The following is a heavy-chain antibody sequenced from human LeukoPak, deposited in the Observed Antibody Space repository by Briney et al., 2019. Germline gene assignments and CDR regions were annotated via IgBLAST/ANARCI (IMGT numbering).Heavy chain of an antibody. CDR2: ISSSGSTI. CDR1: GFTFSSYE. V-gene: IGHV3-48*03. D-gene: IGHD3-3*01. CDR3: ARVHVLRFLEWLFPYYYYGMDV. Sequence: GRSLRLSCEASGFTFSSYEMNWVRQAPGKGLEWVSYISSSGSTIYYADSVKGRFTISRDNAKNSLYLQMNSLRAEDTAVYYCARVHVLRFLEWLFPYYYYGMDVWSQGTTVTVSS. J-gene: IGHJ6*02.